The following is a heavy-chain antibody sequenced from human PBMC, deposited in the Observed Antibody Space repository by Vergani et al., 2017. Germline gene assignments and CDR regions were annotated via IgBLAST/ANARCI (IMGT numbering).Heavy chain of an antibody. Sequence: QVQLQQWGAGLLKPSETLSLTCAVYGGSFSGYYWSWIRQPPGKGLEWIGEINHSGSTNYNPSLKSRVTISVDTSKNQFSLKLSSVTAADTAVYYCAKSEKTYYDYVWGRGYHDAFDIWGQGTMVTVSS. J-gene: IGHJ3*02. CDR2: INHSGST. D-gene: IGHD3-16*01. V-gene: IGHV4-34*01. CDR1: GGSFSGYY. CDR3: AKSEKTYYDYVWGRGYHDAFDI.